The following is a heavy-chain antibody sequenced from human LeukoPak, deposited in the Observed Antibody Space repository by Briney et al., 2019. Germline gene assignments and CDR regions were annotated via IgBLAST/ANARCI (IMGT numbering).Heavy chain of an antibody. Sequence: GASVKVSCKASGYTFTGYYMHWVRQAPGQGLEWMGWINPNSGGTNYAQKFQGRVTMTRDTSISTAYMELSRLRSDDTAVYYCARDKIGLRGGYVHFDYWGQGTLVTVSS. V-gene: IGHV1-2*02. J-gene: IGHJ4*02. CDR1: GYTFTGYY. D-gene: IGHD5-12*01. CDR2: INPNSGGT. CDR3: ARDKIGLRGGYVHFDY.